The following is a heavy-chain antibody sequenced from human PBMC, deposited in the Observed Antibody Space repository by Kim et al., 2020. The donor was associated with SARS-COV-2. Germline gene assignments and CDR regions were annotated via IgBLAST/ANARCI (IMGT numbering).Heavy chain of an antibody. D-gene: IGHD3-9*01. CDR1: GFTVSSNY. Sequence: GGSLRLSCAASGFTVSSNYMSWVRQAPGKGLEWVSVIYSGGSTYYADSVKGRFTISRDNSKNTLYLQMNSLRAEDTAVYYCASPLYVLRYFDWLLPPGYWGQGTLVTVSS. J-gene: IGHJ4*02. CDR3: ASPLYVLRYFDWLLPPGY. CDR2: IYSGGST. V-gene: IGHV3-53*01.